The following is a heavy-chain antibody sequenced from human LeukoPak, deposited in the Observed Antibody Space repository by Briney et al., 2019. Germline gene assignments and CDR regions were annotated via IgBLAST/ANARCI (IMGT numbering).Heavy chain of an antibody. J-gene: IGHJ4*02. D-gene: IGHD3-10*01. Sequence: GGSLRLSCAASGFTVSSNYMSWVRQAPGKGLEWVSGIRGGISDTYYADSVKGRFTISRDNSKNTLYLQMNSLTAEDTALYYCAKVQWFGELSAFDCWGQGTLVTVSS. CDR3: AKVQWFGELSAFDC. CDR2: IRGGISDT. CDR1: GFTVSSNY. V-gene: IGHV3-23*01.